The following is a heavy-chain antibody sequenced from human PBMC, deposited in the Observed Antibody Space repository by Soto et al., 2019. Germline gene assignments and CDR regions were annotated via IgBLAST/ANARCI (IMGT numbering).Heavy chain of an antibody. CDR3: GKVHSIGCFYAFDF. CDR2: ISSDGNNK. CDR1: GFTFSSYA. D-gene: IGHD6-19*01. Sequence: QVQLVESGGGVVQPGRSLRLSCVASGFTFSSYAMHWVRQAPGKGLEWVTVISSDGNNKYYADSVKGRFTISRDNSKNSLYVKKNGLKIGDRAVYFGGKVHSIGCFYAFDFWVQGKMVTLSS. V-gene: IGHV3-30-3*01. J-gene: IGHJ3*01.